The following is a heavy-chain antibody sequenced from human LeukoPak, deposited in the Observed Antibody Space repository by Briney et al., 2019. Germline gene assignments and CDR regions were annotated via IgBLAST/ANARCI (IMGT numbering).Heavy chain of an antibody. Sequence: SETLSLTCTASGGSISSSGSYWGWIRQPPGKGLEWIGSIYYSGNTYNPSLKSRVTISVDTSKNQFSLNLTSVNAADTAVYYCARVMAARREDLNWFDPWGQGTLVTVSS. V-gene: IGHV4-39*07. CDR3: ARVMAARREDLNWFDP. J-gene: IGHJ5*02. CDR2: IYYSGNT. D-gene: IGHD6-6*01. CDR1: GGSISSSGSY.